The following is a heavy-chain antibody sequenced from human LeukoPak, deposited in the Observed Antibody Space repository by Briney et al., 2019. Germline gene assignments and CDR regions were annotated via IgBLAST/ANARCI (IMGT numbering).Heavy chain of an antibody. V-gene: IGHV4-61*08. J-gene: IGHJ4*02. D-gene: IGHD3-3*01. CDR2: IYYSGST. CDR1: GGSISSGGYY. Sequence: PSETLSLTCTVSGGSISSGGYYWSWIRQHPGKGLEWIGYIYYSGSTNYNPSLKSRVTISVDTSKNQFSLKLSSVTAADTAVYYCARRRRFGVVIIQDYFDYWGQGTLVTVSS. CDR3: ARRRRFGVVIIQDYFDY.